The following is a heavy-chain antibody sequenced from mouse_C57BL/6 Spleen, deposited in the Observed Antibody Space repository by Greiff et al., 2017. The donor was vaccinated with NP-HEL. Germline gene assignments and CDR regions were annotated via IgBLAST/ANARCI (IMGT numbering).Heavy chain of an antibody. J-gene: IGHJ4*01. CDR1: GYSFTDYN. V-gene: IGHV1-39*01. CDR3: ARGRDYYGSSPLAMDY. D-gene: IGHD1-1*01. Sequence: EVKLVESGPELVKPGASVKISCKASGYSFTDYNMNWVKRSNGKSLEWIGVINPNYGTTSYNQKFKGKATLTVDQSSSTAYMQLNSLTSEDSAVYYCARGRDYYGSSPLAMDYWGQGTSVTVSS. CDR2: INPNYGTT.